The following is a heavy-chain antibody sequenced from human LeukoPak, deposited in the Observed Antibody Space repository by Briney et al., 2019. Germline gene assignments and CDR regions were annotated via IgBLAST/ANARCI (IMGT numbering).Heavy chain of an antibody. CDR1: GLNIYTYW. V-gene: IGHV3-7*01. CDR3: ATDAVLFEH. J-gene: IGHJ4*02. CDR2: IKQDGTEE. D-gene: IGHD6-19*01. Sequence: PGGSLRLSCAASGLNIYTYWMSWVRQPPGKGPEWVANIKQDGTEEYYVEPVRGRFTISRDNAKNSLYLQMDSLRAEDTAVYYCATDAVLFEHLGQGTLVTVSS.